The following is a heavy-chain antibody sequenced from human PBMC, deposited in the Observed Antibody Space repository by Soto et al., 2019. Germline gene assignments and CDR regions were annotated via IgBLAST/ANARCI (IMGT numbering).Heavy chain of an antibody. Sequence: PGESLKISCKGSGYSFTSYWIGWVRQMPGKGLEWMGIIYPGDSDTRYSPSFQGQVTISADKSISTAYLQWSSLKASDTAMYYCARIAYSSSYYYYYYYMDVWGKGTTVTVSS. D-gene: IGHD6-6*01. CDR2: IYPGDSDT. CDR3: ARIAYSSSYYYYYYYMDV. V-gene: IGHV5-51*01. CDR1: GYSFTSYW. J-gene: IGHJ6*03.